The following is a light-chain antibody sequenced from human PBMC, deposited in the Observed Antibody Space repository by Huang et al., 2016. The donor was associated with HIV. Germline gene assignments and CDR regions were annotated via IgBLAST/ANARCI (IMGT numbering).Light chain of an antibody. J-gene: IGKJ1*01. CDR1: QRVSSNY. V-gene: IGKV3-20*01. CDR3: QQYVTSPWT. Sequence: EIMLTQSPGTLSLSPGERTTLSCRASQRVSSNYLAWYQQQPGQAPRLLIYGASSRATGIPDRFSGSGSGTDFTLTISRLEPEDFAVYFCQQYVTSPWTFGQGTKVEIK. CDR2: GAS.